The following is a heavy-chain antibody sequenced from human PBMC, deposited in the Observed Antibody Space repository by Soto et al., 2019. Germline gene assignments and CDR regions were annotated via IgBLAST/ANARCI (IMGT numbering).Heavy chain of an antibody. V-gene: IGHV4-59*01. J-gene: IGHJ3*02. D-gene: IGHD3-10*01. CDR1: GGSISRYY. CDR2: IYYSGST. Sequence: SETLSLTCTVSGGSISRYYWSWIRQPPGKGLEWIAYIYYSGSTNYNPSLKSRVTISVDTSKNQFSLKLSSVTAADTAVYYCARVWGGAFDIWGQGTMVTVSS. CDR3: ARVWGGAFDI.